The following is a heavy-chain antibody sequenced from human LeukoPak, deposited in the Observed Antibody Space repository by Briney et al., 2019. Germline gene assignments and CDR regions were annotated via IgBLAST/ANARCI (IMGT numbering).Heavy chain of an antibody. CDR2: IYYSGST. CDR3: ARDTTYGSGSYYYGMDV. CDR1: GGSISSYY. V-gene: IGHV4-59*01. D-gene: IGHD3-10*01. J-gene: IGHJ6*02. Sequence: ASETLSLTCTVSGGSISSYYWSWIRQPPGKGLEWIGYIYYSGSTNYNPSLKSRVTISVDTSKNQFSLKLSSVTAADTAVYYCARDTTYGSGSYYYGMDVWGQGTTVTVSS.